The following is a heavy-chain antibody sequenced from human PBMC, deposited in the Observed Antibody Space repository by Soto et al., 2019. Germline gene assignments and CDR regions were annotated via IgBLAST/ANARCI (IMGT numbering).Heavy chain of an antibody. D-gene: IGHD3-9*01. CDR2: IVVGSGNT. V-gene: IGHV1-58*02. Sequence: SVKVSCKASGFTFTSSAMQWVRQARGQRLEWIGWIVVGSGNTNYAQKFQERVTITRDMSTSTAYMELSSLRSEDTAVYYCAASPPLSLRYFDWLPPLDAFDIWGQGTMVTVSS. CDR3: AASPPLSLRYFDWLPPLDAFDI. J-gene: IGHJ3*02. CDR1: GFTFTSSA.